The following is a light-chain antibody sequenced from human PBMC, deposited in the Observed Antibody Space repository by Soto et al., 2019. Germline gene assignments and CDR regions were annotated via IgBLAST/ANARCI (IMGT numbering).Light chain of an antibody. V-gene: IGKV3-20*01. CDR3: QQFRT. Sequence: EIVLTQSPGTLSLSPGERATLSCRASQSISSSYLAWYQQKPGQAPRLLIYGASTRATGIPDRFSGSGSGTDFTLTISRLEPEDFAEYYCQQFRTFGPGTKVDIK. CDR1: QSISSSY. CDR2: GAS. J-gene: IGKJ3*01.